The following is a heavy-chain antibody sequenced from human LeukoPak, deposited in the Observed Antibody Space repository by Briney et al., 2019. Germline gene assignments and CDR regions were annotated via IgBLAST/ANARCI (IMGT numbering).Heavy chain of an antibody. CDR2: INPGDTNI. J-gene: IGHJ4*02. CDR1: GYSFTNYW. V-gene: IGHV5-51*01. D-gene: IGHD1-1*01. CDR3: ARPRRAERDEDF. Sequence: GESLKISCEASGYSFTNYWIGWVRQMPGKGLEWMGMINPGDTNIACSPSFQGQVTISANRSINTAYLQWSSLKASDTAMYYCARPRRAERDEDFWGQGTLVTVSS.